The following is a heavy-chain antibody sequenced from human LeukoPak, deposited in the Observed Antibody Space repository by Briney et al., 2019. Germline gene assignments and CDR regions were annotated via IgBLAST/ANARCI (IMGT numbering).Heavy chain of an antibody. Sequence: VASVKVSCKASGYTFTSYGISWVRQAPGQRREGMGWISAYNGNTNYAQKLQGRVTMTTDTSTSTAYMELSSLRSEDTAVYYCARDPVGTVVTPRWYFDLWGRGTLVTVSS. V-gene: IGHV1-18*01. CDR2: ISAYNGNT. CDR1: GYTFTSYG. CDR3: ARDPVGTVVTPRWYFDL. D-gene: IGHD4-23*01. J-gene: IGHJ2*01.